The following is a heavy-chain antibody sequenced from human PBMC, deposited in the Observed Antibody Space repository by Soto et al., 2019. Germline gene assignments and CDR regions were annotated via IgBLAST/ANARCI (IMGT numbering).Heavy chain of an antibody. CDR2: ISGSGGST. J-gene: IGHJ5*02. CDR1: GFTFSSYA. V-gene: IGHV3-23*01. CDR3: EKAPGLAVAGNWFDP. Sequence: WGSLRLSCASSGFTFSSYAMSWVRQAPGKGLEWVSAISGSGGSTYYADSVKGRFTISRDNSKNTLYLQMNSLRAEDTAVYYCEKAPGLAVAGNWFDPWGQGTLVTVSS. D-gene: IGHD6-19*01.